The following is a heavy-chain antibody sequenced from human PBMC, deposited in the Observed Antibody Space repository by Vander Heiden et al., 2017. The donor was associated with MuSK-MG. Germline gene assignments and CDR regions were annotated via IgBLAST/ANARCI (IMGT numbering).Heavy chain of an antibody. D-gene: IGHD5-12*01. CDR3: ASGRTWLHLFEY. Sequence: EVQLVESGGGLVQPGGSLRPSCAASGFTVSGNYMTWVRQAPGKGLEWVSLISSGGNTHYADAVKGRFTISRDNSKNTLYLQMKGMRADDTAVYFSASGRTWLHLFEYWGQGILVTVSS. J-gene: IGHJ4*02. CDR1: GFTVSGNY. V-gene: IGHV3-66*01. CDR2: ISSGGNT.